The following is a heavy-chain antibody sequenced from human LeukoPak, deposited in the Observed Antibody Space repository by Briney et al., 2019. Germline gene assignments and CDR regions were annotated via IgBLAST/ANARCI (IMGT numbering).Heavy chain of an antibody. V-gene: IGHV1-69*01. D-gene: IGHD6-19*01. CDR3: AGVPSEGYSSGWYGPFDY. Sequence: SVKVSCKASGGTFSSYAISWVRQAPGQGLEWMGGIIPIFGTANYAQKFQGRVTITADESTSTAYMELSSLRSEDTAVYYCAGVPSEGYSSGWYGPFDYWGQGTLVTVSS. J-gene: IGHJ4*02. CDR2: IIPIFGTA. CDR1: GGTFSSYA.